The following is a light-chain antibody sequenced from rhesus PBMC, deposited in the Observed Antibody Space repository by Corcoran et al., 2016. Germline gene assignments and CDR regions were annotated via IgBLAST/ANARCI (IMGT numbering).Light chain of an antibody. CDR3: AQYNNSPFT. CDR2: YAS. J-gene: IGKJ3*01. V-gene: IGKV1-66*01. Sequence: DIQMTQSPSSLSASVGDTVTITCRASQGINNYLSWYQQKPGKAPKPLIYYASRLETGVPTRFSGSGSGTDYTRTISSLQPEDIATYYCAQYNNSPFTFGPGTKLDIK. CDR1: QGINNY.